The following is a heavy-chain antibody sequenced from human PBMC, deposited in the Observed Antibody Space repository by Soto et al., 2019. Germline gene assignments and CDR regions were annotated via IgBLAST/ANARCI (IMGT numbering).Heavy chain of an antibody. CDR3: AQRRGDLLTGHYYFDF. D-gene: IGHD3-9*01. V-gene: IGHV2-5*02. CDR1: GFSLNTRGVG. CDR2: ISWDGEK. J-gene: IGHJ4*02. Sequence: QITLKESGPTLVKPTQTLTLTCTFSGFSLNTRGVGVGWIRQPPGKALEWLALISWDGEKRYRPSLKTRLTDTKDTSENQVALTMTNMDPVDTATYYCAQRRGDLLTGHYYFDFWGQGTLVTVSS.